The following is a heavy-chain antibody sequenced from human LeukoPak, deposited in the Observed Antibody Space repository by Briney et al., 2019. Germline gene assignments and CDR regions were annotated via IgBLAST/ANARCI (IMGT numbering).Heavy chain of an antibody. V-gene: IGHV3-33*06. J-gene: IGHJ4*02. CDR1: GFTFSSFA. D-gene: IGHD2-2*01. CDR3: AKVAYCSSTSCYPDDY. Sequence: GGSLRLSCAASGFTFSSFAMHWVRQAPGKGLEWVTVIWHDGSNKYYADSVKGRFTISRDNSKNTLYLQMNSLRAEDTAVYYCAKVAYCSSTSCYPDDYWGQGTLVTVSS. CDR2: IWHDGSNK.